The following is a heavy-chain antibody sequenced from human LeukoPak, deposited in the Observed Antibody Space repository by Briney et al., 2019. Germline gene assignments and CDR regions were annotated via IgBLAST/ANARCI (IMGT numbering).Heavy chain of an antibody. Sequence: PGGSLCLSCAASGFTFSSYGMHWVRQAPGKGLEWVAIIYYDGSDKYYADSVKGRFTISRDNPKDTLYLQMNSLRAEDTAVYYCARQIAYYYDSSGYYTTDYWGQGTLVTVSS. CDR3: ARQIAYYYDSSGYYTTDY. J-gene: IGHJ4*02. CDR1: GFTFSSYG. CDR2: IYYDGSDK. D-gene: IGHD3-22*01. V-gene: IGHV3-33*01.